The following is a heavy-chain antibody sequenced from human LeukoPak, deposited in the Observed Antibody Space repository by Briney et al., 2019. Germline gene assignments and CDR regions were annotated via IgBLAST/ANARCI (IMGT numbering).Heavy chain of an antibody. D-gene: IGHD3-10*01. V-gene: IGHV1-69*04. CDR3: ARDLANYYGSGSYYNPFDY. J-gene: IGHJ4*02. CDR2: IIPILGIA. Sequence: SVKVSCKASGYTFTSYYMHWVRPAPGQGLEWMGRIIPILGIANYAQKFQGRVTITADKSTSTAYMELSSLRSEDTAVYYCARDLANYYGSGSYYNPFDYWGQGTLVTVSS. CDR1: GYTFTSYY.